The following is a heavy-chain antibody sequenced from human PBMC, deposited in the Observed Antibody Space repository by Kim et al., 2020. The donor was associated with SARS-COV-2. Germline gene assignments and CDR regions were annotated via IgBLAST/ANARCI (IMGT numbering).Heavy chain of an antibody. CDR3: ARSRNWGSRNYYYYGMDV. V-gene: IGHV3-21*01. CDR1: GFTFSSYS. J-gene: IGHJ6*02. D-gene: IGHD7-27*01. CDR2: ISSSSSYI. Sequence: GGSLRLSCAASGFTFSSYSMNWVRQAPGKGLEWVSSISSSSSYIYYADSVKGRFTISRDNAKNSLYLQMNSLRAEDTAVYYCARSRNWGSRNYYYYGMDVWGQGTTVTVSS.